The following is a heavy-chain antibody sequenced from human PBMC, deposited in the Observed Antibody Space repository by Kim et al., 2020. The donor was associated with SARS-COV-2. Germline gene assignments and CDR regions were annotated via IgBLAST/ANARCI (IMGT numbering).Heavy chain of an antibody. V-gene: IGHV4-39*07. D-gene: IGHD3-9*01. J-gene: IGHJ4*02. CDR1: GGSISSSSYY. CDR2: IYYSGST. CDR3: ARVKGPEYYDILTGSEAPRSGFDY. Sequence: SETLSLTCTVSGGSISSSSYYWGWIRQPPGKGLEWIGSIYYSGSTYYNPSLKSRVTISVDTSKNQFSLKLSSVTAADTAVYYCARVKGPEYYDILTGSEAPRSGFDYWGQGTLVTVSS.